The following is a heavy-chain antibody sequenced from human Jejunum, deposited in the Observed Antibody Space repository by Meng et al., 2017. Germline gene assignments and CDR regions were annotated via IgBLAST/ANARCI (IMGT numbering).Heavy chain of an antibody. J-gene: IGHJ4*02. V-gene: IGHV3-23*04. D-gene: IGHD3-16*01. CDR2: ISGSDGRT. Sequence: EVQLGGSGAGLAQPGGSLRLSCAASGFTFRKYVMSWVRQAPGKGLEWVSVISGSDGRTYYADSVRGRFTISRDTSKNTLYLQMISLRAEDTAVYYCAKLTSLWGQGTLVTVSS. CDR1: GFTFRKYV. CDR3: AKLTSL.